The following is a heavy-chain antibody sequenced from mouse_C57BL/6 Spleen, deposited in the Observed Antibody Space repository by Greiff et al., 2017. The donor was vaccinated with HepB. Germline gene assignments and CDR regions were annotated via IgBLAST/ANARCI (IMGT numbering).Heavy chain of an antibody. CDR2: INPSSGYT. Sequence: QVQLQQPGAELARPGASVKMSCKASGYTFTSYTMHWVNQRPGQGLEWIGYINPSSGYTKYNQKFKDKATLTADKSSSTAYMQLSSLTSEDSAVYYCARGATVVARDWYFDVWGTGTTVTVSS. V-gene: IGHV1-4*01. D-gene: IGHD1-1*01. CDR3: ARGATVVARDWYFDV. J-gene: IGHJ1*03. CDR1: GYTFTSYT.